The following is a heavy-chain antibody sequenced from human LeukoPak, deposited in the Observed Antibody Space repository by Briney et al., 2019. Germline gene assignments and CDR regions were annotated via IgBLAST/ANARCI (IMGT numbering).Heavy chain of an antibody. V-gene: IGHV3-74*01. D-gene: IGHD6-19*01. CDR1: GLTFSSYW. CDR2: INREGSST. CDR3: ARLGGPSDGWSPYGMDV. J-gene: IGHJ6*02. Sequence: GGSLRLSCAVSGLTFSSYWMHWVRPAPGKGLVWVSRINREGSSTSYADSVKGRFTNSRDNAKNSLYLQMNSLRAEDTAVYYCARLGGPSDGWSPYGMDVWGQGTTVTVSS.